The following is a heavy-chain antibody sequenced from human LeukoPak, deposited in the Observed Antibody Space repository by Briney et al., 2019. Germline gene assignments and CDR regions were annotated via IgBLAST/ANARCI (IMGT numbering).Heavy chain of an antibody. V-gene: IGHV4-38-2*01. J-gene: IGHJ4*02. CDR1: GYSISSGYY. CDR3: AKWGTTAFDY. Sequence: SETLSLTCAVSGYSISSGYYWGWIRQPPGKGLEWIRSIYHSGSTYNNPSLKSRVTISVDTSKNQFSLKLSSVTAADTAVFYCAKWGTTAFDYWGQGILVTVSS. D-gene: IGHD4-17*01. CDR2: IYHSGST.